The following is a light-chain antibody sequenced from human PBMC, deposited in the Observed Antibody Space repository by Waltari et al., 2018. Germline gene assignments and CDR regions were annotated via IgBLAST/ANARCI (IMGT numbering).Light chain of an antibody. J-gene: IGKJ4*01. CDR3: QQHSDYPLT. Sequence: DIQMTQSPSSLSASVGDRVTITCRASQPITNNLAWFQQKPGNAPKSLIYAASNLQSGVPSRFSASGSRTDFTLTISSLQDEDSGTYYCQQHSDYPLTFGGGTKVEIK. CDR1: QPITNN. CDR2: AAS. V-gene: IGKV1-16*01.